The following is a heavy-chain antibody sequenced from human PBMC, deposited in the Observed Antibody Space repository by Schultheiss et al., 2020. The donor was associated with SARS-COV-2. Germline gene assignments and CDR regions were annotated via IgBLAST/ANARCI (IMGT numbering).Heavy chain of an antibody. CDR3: ARDRRAAAAPTGYVQH. J-gene: IGHJ1*01. Sequence: GGSLRLSCAASGFTFSSYAMHWVRQAPGKGLEWVAVISYDGSNKYYADSVKGRFTISRDNAKNSLYLQMNSLRAEDTAVYYCARDRRAAAAPTGYVQHWGQGTLVTVSS. D-gene: IGHD6-13*01. CDR2: ISYDGSNK. CDR1: GFTFSSYA. V-gene: IGHV3-30-3*01.